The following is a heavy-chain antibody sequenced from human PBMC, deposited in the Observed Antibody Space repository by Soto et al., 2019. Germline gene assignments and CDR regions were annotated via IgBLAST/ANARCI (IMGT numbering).Heavy chain of an antibody. Sequence: GASVKVSCKASGYTFTGYYMHWVRQAPGQGLEWMGWINPNSGGTNYAQKFQGWVTMTRDTSISTAYMELSRLRSDDTAVYYCARDLWSGETNDAFDIWGQGTMVTVSS. CDR3: ARDLWSGETNDAFDI. CDR2: INPNSGGT. V-gene: IGHV1-2*04. J-gene: IGHJ3*02. CDR1: GYTFTGYY. D-gene: IGHD3-10*01.